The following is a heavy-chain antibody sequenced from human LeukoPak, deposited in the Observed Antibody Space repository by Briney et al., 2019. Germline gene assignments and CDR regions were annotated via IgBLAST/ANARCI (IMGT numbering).Heavy chain of an antibody. CDR1: GFTFSSYG. V-gene: IGHV3-33*06. CDR2: IWYDGSNK. CDR3: AKDLQVDVVVVAAMGGGDY. Sequence: PGGSLRLSCAASGFTFSSYGMHWVRQAPGKGLGWVAVIWYDGSNKYYADSEKGRFTISRDNSKSTLYLQMNSLRAEDTAVYYCAKDLQVDVVVVAAMGGGDYWGQGTLVSVSS. J-gene: IGHJ4*02. D-gene: IGHD2-15*01.